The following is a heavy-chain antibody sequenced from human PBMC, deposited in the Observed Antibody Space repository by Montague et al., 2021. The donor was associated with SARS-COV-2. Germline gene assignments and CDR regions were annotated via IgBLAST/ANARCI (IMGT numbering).Heavy chain of an antibody. CDR3: ARGPKMGGSGYYYN. J-gene: IGHJ1*01. V-gene: IGHV4-59*04. Sequence: SETLSLTCSVSGGSISSSYWSWIRQPPGKGQEWIGSIYHDGNTYYNPSLKTRVSLSIDERKNQFSLKFYSVTVADTAVYSCARGPKMGGSGYYYNWGQGILVTVSS. D-gene: IGHD3-22*01. CDR1: GGSISSSY. CDR2: IYHDGNT.